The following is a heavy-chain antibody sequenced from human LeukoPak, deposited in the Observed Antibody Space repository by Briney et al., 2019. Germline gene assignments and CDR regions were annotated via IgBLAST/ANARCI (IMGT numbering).Heavy chain of an antibody. D-gene: IGHD3-10*01. Sequence: SETLPLTCTVSGGSISSYYWSWIRQPPGKGLEWIGYIYYSGSTNYNPSLKSRVTISVDTSKNQFSLKLSSVTAADTAVYYCARYYYGSGSQEFDYWGQGTLVTVSS. CDR3: ARYYYGSGSQEFDY. V-gene: IGHV4-59*01. CDR2: IYYSGST. CDR1: GGSISSYY. J-gene: IGHJ4*02.